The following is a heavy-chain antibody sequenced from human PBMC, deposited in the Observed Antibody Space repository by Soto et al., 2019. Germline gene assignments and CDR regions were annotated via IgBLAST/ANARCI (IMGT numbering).Heavy chain of an antibody. CDR2: IIPILGIA. J-gene: IGHJ6*03. CDR3: AGDRPKPNNYYYYYMDI. V-gene: IGHV1-69*04. Sequence: SVKVSCKASGGTFSSYTISWVRQAPGQGLEWMGRIIPILGIANYAQKFQGRVTITADKSTSTAYMELSSLRSEDTAVYYCAGDRPKPNNYYYYYMDIWGKGTTVNVSS. CDR1: GGTFSSYT.